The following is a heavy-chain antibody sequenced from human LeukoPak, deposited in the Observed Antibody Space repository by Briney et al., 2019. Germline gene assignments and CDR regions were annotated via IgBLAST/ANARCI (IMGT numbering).Heavy chain of an antibody. J-gene: IGHJ3*02. V-gene: IGHV4-61*08. Sequence: PSQTLSLTCTVSGGSITSGDYYWSWIRQPPGKGLEWIGYIYYSGSTNYNPSLKSRVTISVDTSKNQFSLKLSSVTAADTAVYYCVRDYGDPTRAFDIWGQGTMVTVSS. D-gene: IGHD4-17*01. CDR3: VRDYGDPTRAFDI. CDR2: IYYSGST. CDR1: GGSITSGDYY.